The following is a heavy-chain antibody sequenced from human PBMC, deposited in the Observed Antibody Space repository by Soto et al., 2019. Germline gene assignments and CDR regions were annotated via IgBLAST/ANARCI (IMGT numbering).Heavy chain of an antibody. J-gene: IGHJ4*02. CDR3: ARGRYGDY. CDR1: GYIFTTYG. D-gene: IGHD1-1*01. CDR2: ISAHNGNT. V-gene: IGHV1-18*01. Sequence: QVRLVQSGGEGKKPGASVKVSCKGSGYIFTTYGITWVRQAPGQGLEWMGWISAHNGNTNYAQKLQGRVTVTRDTSTSTAYMELRNLRSDDTAVYYCARGRYGDYWGQGALVTVSS.